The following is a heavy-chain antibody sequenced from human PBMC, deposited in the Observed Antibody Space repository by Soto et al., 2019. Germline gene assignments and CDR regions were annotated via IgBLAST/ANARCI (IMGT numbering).Heavy chain of an antibody. V-gene: IGHV4-31*03. J-gene: IGHJ4*02. CDR3: ARSSQSTVTIFDY. CDR2: IYYSGST. CDR1: GGSISSGGYY. D-gene: IGHD4-17*01. Sequence: SETPSLTCTVSGGSISSGGYYWSWIRQHPGKGLEWIGYIYYSGSTYYNPSLKSRVTISVDTSKNQFSLKLSSVTAADTAVYYCARSSQSTVTIFDYCGQGTLVIVSS.